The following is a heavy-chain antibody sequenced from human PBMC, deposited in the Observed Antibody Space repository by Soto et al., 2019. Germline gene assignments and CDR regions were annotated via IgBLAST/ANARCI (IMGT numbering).Heavy chain of an antibody. CDR3: ARPPLGTGTTHFQH. CDR2: IIPIFGTA. D-gene: IGHD1-7*01. J-gene: IGHJ1*01. Sequence: QVQLVQSGAEVKKPGSSVKVSCKASGGTFSSYAISWVRQAPGQGLEWMGGIIPIFGTANYAQKIQGRVTSTADESTSTAYMELSSLRAEDTAVYYCARPPLGTGTTHFQHWGQGTLGTVSS. CDR1: GGTFSSYA. V-gene: IGHV1-69*01.